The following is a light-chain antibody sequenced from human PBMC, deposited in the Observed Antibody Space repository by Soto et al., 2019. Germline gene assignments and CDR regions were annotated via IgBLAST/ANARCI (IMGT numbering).Light chain of an antibody. CDR2: AAS. J-gene: IGKJ1*01. CDR3: QQSYRTPET. CDR1: QSISSF. Sequence: DIQMTQAPSSLSASVGDRVTITCRASQSISSFLNGYQQNPGKAPRLLIYAASSLQSGVPSRFIASVSGPDFTLTISSLQPEDFATYYCQQSYRTPETFGQGNTVAIQ. V-gene: IGKV1-39*01.